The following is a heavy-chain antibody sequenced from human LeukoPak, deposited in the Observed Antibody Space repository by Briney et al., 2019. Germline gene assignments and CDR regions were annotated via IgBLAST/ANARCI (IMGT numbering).Heavy chain of an antibody. J-gene: IGHJ4*01. D-gene: IGHD7-27*01. CDR1: GGSISSSSYY. CDR3: ARSGLGTEFDY. V-gene: IGHV4-39*07. CDR2: IYHSGST. Sequence: PSETLSLTCTVSGGSISSSSYYWGWIRQPPGKGLEWIGSIYHSGSTYYNPSLKSRVTISVDTSKNQFSLKLSSVTAADTAVYYCARSGLGTEFDYWGQGTLVTVSS.